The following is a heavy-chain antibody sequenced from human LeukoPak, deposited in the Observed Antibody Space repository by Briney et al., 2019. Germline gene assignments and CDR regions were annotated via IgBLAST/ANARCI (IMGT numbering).Heavy chain of an antibody. V-gene: IGHV3-23*01. Sequence: GGSLRLSCAASGFIFSSYAMSWVRQAPGKGLDWVSAISGSGGDTYYADSVKGRFTISRDNSKNTLYLQMNSLRAEDTAVYYCAKELWGYDSSGYATFDYWGQGTLVTVSS. J-gene: IGHJ4*02. CDR3: AKELWGYDSSGYATFDY. D-gene: IGHD3-22*01. CDR1: GFIFSSYA. CDR2: ISGSGGDT.